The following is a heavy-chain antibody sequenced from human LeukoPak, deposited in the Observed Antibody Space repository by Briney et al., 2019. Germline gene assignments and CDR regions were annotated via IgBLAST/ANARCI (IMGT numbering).Heavy chain of an antibody. CDR1: GYTFTSYA. D-gene: IGHD1-26*01. Sequence: ASVKVSCKASGYTFTSYAMNWVRQAPGQGLEWMGWINTNTGNPTYAQGFTGRFVFSLDTSVSTAYLQISSLKAEDTAVYYCARSRSYSRKYYYYYYYMDVWGKGTTVTVSS. CDR2: INTNTGNP. CDR3: ARSRSYSRKYYYYYYYMDV. V-gene: IGHV7-4-1*02. J-gene: IGHJ6*03.